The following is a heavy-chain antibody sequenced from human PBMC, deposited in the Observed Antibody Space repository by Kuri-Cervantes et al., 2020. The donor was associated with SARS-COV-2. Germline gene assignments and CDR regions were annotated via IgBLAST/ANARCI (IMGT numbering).Heavy chain of an antibody. CDR1: GYTFTLDW. CDR2: IFPGDSDT. D-gene: IGHD2-21*01. CDR3: ARFCGGDRPMEH. J-gene: IGHJ1*01. V-gene: IGHV5-51*01. Sequence: KVSCKASGYTFTLDWIVWVRQMPGKGLEWMGAIFPGDSDTRYSPSFQGQVTISADKSINTAYLQWSSLKASDTAMYYCARFCGGDRPMEHWGQGTLVTVSS.